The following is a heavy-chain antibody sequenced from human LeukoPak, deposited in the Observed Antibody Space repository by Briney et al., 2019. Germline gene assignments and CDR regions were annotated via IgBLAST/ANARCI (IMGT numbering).Heavy chain of an antibody. J-gene: IGHJ3*02. V-gene: IGHV3-23*01. D-gene: IGHD1-26*01. CDR3: AKVCSGSYYAFDI. CDR2: ISGSGGSI. CDR1: GFTFSSYA. Sequence: SGGSLRLSCAASGFTFSSYAMSWVRQAPGKGLEWVSAISGSGGSIYYADSVKGRFTISRDNSKNTLYLQINSLRAEDTAVYYCAKVCSGSYYAFDIWGQGTMVTVSS.